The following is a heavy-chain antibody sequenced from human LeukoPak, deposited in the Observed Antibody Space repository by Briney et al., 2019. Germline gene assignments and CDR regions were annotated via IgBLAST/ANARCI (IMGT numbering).Heavy chain of an antibody. Sequence: ASVKVSCKASGHTFTSYYMHWVRQAPGQGLEWMGWINTNTGNPTYAQGFTGRFVFSLDTSVSTAYLQISSLKAEDTAVYYCAREGPYGVPGAFDIWGQGTMVTVSS. D-gene: IGHD4-17*01. CDR2: INTNTGNP. CDR1: GHTFTSYY. V-gene: IGHV7-4-1*02. J-gene: IGHJ3*02. CDR3: AREGPYGVPGAFDI.